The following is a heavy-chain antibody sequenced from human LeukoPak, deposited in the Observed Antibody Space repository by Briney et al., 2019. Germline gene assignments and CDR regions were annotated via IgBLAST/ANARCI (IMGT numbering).Heavy chain of an antibody. CDR3: AREYCSGGSCYPTIDY. V-gene: IGHV3-74*01. J-gene: IGHJ4*02. Sequence: HPGGSLRLSCAASGFTFSSYWMHWVRQAPGKGLVWVSRINSDGSSTSYADSVKGRFTISRDNAKNTLYLQMNGLRAEDTAVYYCAREYCSGGSCYPTIDYWGQGTLVTVSS. D-gene: IGHD2-15*01. CDR1: GFTFSSYW. CDR2: INSDGSST.